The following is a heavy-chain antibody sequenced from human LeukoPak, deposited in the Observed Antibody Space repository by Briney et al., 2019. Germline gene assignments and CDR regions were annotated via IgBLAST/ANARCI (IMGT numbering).Heavy chain of an antibody. D-gene: IGHD3-3*01. Sequence: SETLSLTCTVSGGSISSCYWSWIRQPPGKGLEWIGYIYYSGSTNYNPSLKSRVTISVDTSKNQFSLKLSSVTAADTAVYYCARSRYDFWSGYYGYYYGMDVWGQGTTVTVSS. J-gene: IGHJ6*02. CDR1: GGSISSCY. CDR3: ARSRYDFWSGYYGYYYGMDV. V-gene: IGHV4-59*01. CDR2: IYYSGST.